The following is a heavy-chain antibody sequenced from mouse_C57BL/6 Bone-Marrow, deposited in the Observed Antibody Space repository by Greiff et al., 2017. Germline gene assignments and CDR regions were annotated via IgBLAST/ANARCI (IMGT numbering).Heavy chain of an antibody. CDR3: ARSPCYGLFAY. CDR1: GYTFASSW. D-gene: IGHD1-1*02. V-gene: IGHV1-61*01. CDR2: IYPSDSET. J-gene: IGHJ3*01. Sequence: VQLQQPGAELVRPGSSVKLSCKASGYTFASSWMDWVKQRPGQGLEWIGNIYPSDSETHYNQKFKDKATLTVDKYSSTAYMQLSSLTSEDAAVYYCARSPCYGLFAYWCQGALVTVSA.